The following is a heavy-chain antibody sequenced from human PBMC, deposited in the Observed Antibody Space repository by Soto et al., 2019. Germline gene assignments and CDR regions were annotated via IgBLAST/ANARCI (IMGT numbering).Heavy chain of an antibody. CDR2: IIPIFGTA. V-gene: IGHV1-69*13. J-gene: IGHJ4*02. CDR3: ARAGQHKLVSRGWYGVDY. D-gene: IGHD6-19*01. Sequence: ASVKVSCKGSGGTFSSYAICWVRQAPGQGREWMGGIIPIFGTANYAQKFQGRVTITADESTSTAYMELSSLRSEDTAVYYCARAGQHKLVSRGWYGVDYWGQGTLVTVSS. CDR1: GGTFSSYA.